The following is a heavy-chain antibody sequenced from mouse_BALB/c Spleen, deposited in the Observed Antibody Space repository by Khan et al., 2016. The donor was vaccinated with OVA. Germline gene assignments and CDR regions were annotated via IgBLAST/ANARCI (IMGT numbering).Heavy chain of an antibody. J-gene: IGHJ2*01. CDR2: IWPGGGT. D-gene: IGHD3-3*01. CDR1: GFSLTRYG. CDR3: ARSKYLARY. Sequence: QVQLQQSGPGLVAPSPTLSISCTAYGFSLTRYGVHWVRQPPGQGLEWLGLIWPGGGTTYYWALITRLSISIDNSKRLVFLLMNSLQADYTALYCCARSKYLARYWGQGTTLTVSS. V-gene: IGHV2-9*02.